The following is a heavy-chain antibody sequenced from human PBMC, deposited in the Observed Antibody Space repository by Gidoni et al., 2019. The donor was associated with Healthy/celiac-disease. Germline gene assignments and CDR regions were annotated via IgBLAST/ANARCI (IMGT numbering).Heavy chain of an antibody. CDR3: ARTYCSGGSCHYYFDY. CDR2: INPSGGST. CDR1: GYTFTSYY. V-gene: IGHV1-46*03. J-gene: IGHJ4*02. D-gene: IGHD2-15*01. Sequence: QVQLVQSGAEVKKPGASVTVSCTASGYTFTSYYMHWVRQAPGQGLEWMGIINPSGGSTSYAQKFQGRVTMTRDTSTGTVYMELSSLRSEDTAVYYCARTYCSGGSCHYYFDYWGQGTLVTVSS.